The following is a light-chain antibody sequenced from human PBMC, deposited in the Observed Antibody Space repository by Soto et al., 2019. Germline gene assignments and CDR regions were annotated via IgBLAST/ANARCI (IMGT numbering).Light chain of an antibody. J-gene: IGKJ1*01. V-gene: IGKV1-39*01. CDR1: QSIENY. Sequence: EVTQSPSSLSASVGDSVTITFVASQSIENYVNWYQVNQGRAHKILLSVAPGFQGDVTSYFSGSGSGTDFTLTITSLQPEDFATYYCTQSYSSPRPSGQRNMAAIK. CDR3: TQSYSSPRP. CDR2: VAP.